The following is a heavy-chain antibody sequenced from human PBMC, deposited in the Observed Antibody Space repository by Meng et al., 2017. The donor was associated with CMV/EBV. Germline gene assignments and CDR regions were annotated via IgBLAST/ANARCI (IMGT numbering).Heavy chain of an antibody. CDR2: ISGSGGST. Sequence: SCAASGFTFSSYAMSWVRQAPGKGLEWVSAISGSGGSTYYADSVKGRFTISRDNSKNTLYLQMNSLRAEDTAVYYCAKDGLRGRYSGSYYYFDYWGQGTLVTVSS. CDR1: GFTFSSYA. V-gene: IGHV3-23*01. J-gene: IGHJ4*02. CDR3: AKDGLRGRYSGSYYYFDY. D-gene: IGHD1-26*01.